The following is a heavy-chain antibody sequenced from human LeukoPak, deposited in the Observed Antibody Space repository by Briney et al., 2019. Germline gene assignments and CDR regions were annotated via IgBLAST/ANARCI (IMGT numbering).Heavy chain of an antibody. CDR1: GFTFSNAW. D-gene: IGHD6-13*01. V-gene: IGHV3-23*01. CDR2: ISGSGGST. J-gene: IGHJ4*02. Sequence: GGSLRLSCAASGFTFSNAWMSWVRQAPGKGLEWVSAISGSGGSTYYADSVKGRFTISRDNSKNTLYLQMNSLRAEDTAVYYCAKPGTIAAAGTDYWGQGTLVTVSS. CDR3: AKPGTIAAAGTDY.